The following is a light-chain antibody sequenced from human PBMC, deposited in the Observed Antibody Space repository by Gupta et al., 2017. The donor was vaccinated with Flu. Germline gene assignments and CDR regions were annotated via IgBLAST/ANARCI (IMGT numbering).Light chain of an antibody. CDR3: MQGTHWPFS. V-gene: IGKV2-30*01. J-gene: IGKJ4*01. CDR2: RVS. CDR1: QDLVYVDGNTF. Sequence: ISCRSTQDLVYVDGNTFLHWYHQRPGQSPRRLIYRVSKRDSGVPDRFSGSGSGTEFTLTISRVEAEDVGVYYCMQGTHWPFSFGGGTEVEIK.